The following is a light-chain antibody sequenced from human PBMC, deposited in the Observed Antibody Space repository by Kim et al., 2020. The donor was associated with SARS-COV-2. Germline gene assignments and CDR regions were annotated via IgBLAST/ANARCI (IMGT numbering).Light chain of an antibody. J-gene: IGKJ1*01. CDR2: NAS. Sequence: SPGERATLSCRASQSVRSSYLAWYQQKPGQAPRLLIYNASKRATGIPDRFSGSGSGTDFTLTINRLEPEDFAVYYCQQYGSSPQTFGQGTKVDIK. CDR1: QSVRSSY. CDR3: QQYGSSPQT. V-gene: IGKV3-20*01.